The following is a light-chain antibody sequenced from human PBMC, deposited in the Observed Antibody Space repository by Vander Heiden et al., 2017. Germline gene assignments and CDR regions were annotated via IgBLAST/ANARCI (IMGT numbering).Light chain of an antibody. Sequence: QSALTPPAAVSGSPGQSITISCTGTSSDVGRYNLVSWYQQHPGKAPKLMIYEGSKRPSGVSNRFSGSKSGNTASLTISGLQAEDEADYYCCSYAGSYVVFGGGTKLTVL. CDR1: SSDVGRYNL. CDR3: CSYAGSYVV. J-gene: IGLJ2*01. CDR2: EGS. V-gene: IGLV2-23*01.